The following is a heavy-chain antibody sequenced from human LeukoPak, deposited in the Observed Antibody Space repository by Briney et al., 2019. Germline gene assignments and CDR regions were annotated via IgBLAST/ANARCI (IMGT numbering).Heavy chain of an antibody. J-gene: IGHJ3*02. D-gene: IGHD3-16*02. CDR2: IYYSGST. Sequence: SETLSLTYTVSGGSISSSSYYWGWIRQPPGKGLEWIGSIYYSGSTYYNPSLKSRVTISVDTSKNQFSLKLSSVTAADTAVYYCARLPSITITFGGVIVTHAFDIWGQGTMVTVSS. CDR3: ARLPSITITFGGVIVTHAFDI. CDR1: GGSISSSSYY. V-gene: IGHV4-39*01.